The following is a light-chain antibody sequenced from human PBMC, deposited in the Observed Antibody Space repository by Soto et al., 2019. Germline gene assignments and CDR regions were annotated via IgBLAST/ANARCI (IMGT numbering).Light chain of an antibody. J-gene: IGLJ2*01. CDR2: SNS. CDR1: SSNIGSNT. Sequence: QSVLTQPPSASGTPGQRVTISCSGSSSNIGSNTVNWYQQLPGTAPKLLIYSNSQRPSGIPDRFSGSKSGTSASLAISGLQSEDEADYYCAAWDDSLNAKLFGGGTKLTVL. CDR3: AAWDDSLNAKL. V-gene: IGLV1-44*01.